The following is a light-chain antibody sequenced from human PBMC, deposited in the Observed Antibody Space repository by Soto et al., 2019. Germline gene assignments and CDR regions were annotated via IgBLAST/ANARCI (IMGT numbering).Light chain of an antibody. V-gene: IGLV2-14*01. CDR2: EVS. Sequence: QSALTQPASVSGSPGQSITISCTGTSSDVGGYNYVSWYQQHPGKAPKLMIYEVSNRPSGVSNRFSGSKSGNTASLTIHGLQAEDEADHYCSSYTSSSAPNWVFGTGTKVTLL. CDR1: SSDVGGYNY. J-gene: IGLJ1*01. CDR3: SSYTSSSAPNWV.